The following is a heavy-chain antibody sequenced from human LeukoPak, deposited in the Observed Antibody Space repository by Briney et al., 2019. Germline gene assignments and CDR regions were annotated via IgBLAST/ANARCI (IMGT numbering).Heavy chain of an antibody. CDR2: ISTYNANT. D-gene: IGHD6-19*01. CDR1: VYTFISHG. J-gene: IGHJ4*02. V-gene: IGHV1-18*01. Sequence: ASVKVSFKASVYTFISHGISWMRQAPGQGLEWMGWISTYNANTNYAQKLQGRVTLTTDTSTSTAYMELRSLRSDDTAVYYCARAGSSGWYEAGYWGQGTLVTVSS. CDR3: ARAGSSGWYEAGY.